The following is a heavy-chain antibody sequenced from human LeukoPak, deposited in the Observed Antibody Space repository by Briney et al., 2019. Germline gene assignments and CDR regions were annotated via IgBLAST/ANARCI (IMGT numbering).Heavy chain of an antibody. CDR1: GFTFSSYA. D-gene: IGHD2-8*01. CDR3: AKGHALLYFDY. V-gene: IGHV3-23*01. CDR2: ISGSGGST. J-gene: IGHJ4*02. Sequence: PGGSLSLSCAASGFTFSSYATSWVRHAPGEWREWVSAISGSGGSTYYTDSVKGRFTISRENSKNTLYLQMNSLRAEDTAVYYCAKGHALLYFDYWGQGTLVTVSS.